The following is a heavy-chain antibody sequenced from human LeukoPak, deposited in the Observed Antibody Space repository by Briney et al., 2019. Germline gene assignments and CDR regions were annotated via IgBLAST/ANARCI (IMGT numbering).Heavy chain of an antibody. CDR3: ARDLGSRGYFQH. CDR1: GFTFSSYS. J-gene: IGHJ1*01. D-gene: IGHD6-13*01. Sequence: GGSLRLSCAASGFTFSSYSMNWVRQAPGKGLDWVSSISSSSSYIYYADSVKGRFTISRDNAKSSLYLQMNSLRAEDTAVYYCARDLGSRGYFQHWSQGTLVTVSS. V-gene: IGHV3-21*01. CDR2: ISSSSSYI.